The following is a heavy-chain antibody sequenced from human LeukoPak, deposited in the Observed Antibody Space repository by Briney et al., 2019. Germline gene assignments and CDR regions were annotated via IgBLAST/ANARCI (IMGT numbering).Heavy chain of an antibody. CDR1: GFTFSSYA. CDR3: ASSRAVAGTMYYFDY. CDR2: ISSSSSTI. Sequence: QPGGSLRLSCAASGFTFSSYAMGWVRQAPGKGLEWVSYISSSSSTIYYADSVKGRFTISRDNAKNSLYLQMNSLRDEDTAVYYCASSRAVAGTMYYFDYWGQGTLVTVSS. V-gene: IGHV3-48*02. J-gene: IGHJ4*02. D-gene: IGHD6-19*01.